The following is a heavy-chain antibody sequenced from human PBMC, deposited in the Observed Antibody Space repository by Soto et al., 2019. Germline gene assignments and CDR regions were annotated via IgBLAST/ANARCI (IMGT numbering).Heavy chain of an antibody. CDR2: IWYDGSNK. Sequence: GGSLRLSCAASGFTFSSYGMHWVRQAPGKGLEWVAVIWYDGSNKYYADSVKGRFTISRDNSKNTLYLQMNSLRAEDTAVYYCARGLPGYSGYDYVPQFDYWGQGTLVTVSS. CDR3: ARGLPGYSGYDYVPQFDY. V-gene: IGHV3-33*01. CDR1: GFTFSSYG. D-gene: IGHD5-12*01. J-gene: IGHJ4*02.